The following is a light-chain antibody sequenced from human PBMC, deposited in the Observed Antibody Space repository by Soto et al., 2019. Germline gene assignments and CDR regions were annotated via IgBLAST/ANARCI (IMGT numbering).Light chain of an antibody. J-gene: IGKJ5*01. CDR1: QSVDNN. CDR2: GSF. Sequence: EIMMTQSAVTLSASPGESATLSCRASQSVDNNVAWYQQKPGQAPRLLIVGSFARATGIPARFSGSGSGSEFTLTISGLQSEDFAVYYCQQYGSSPITFGQGTRLEIK. CDR3: QQYGSSPIT. V-gene: IGKV3-15*01.